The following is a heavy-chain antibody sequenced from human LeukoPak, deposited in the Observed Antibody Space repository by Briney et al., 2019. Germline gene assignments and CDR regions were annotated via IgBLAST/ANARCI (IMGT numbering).Heavy chain of an antibody. CDR3: VKTAGRDGLAPPY. CDR1: GDSITSSY. V-gene: IGHV4-59*01. D-gene: IGHD6-13*01. Sequence: PSETLSLTCIVSGDSITSSYWSWIRQPPGKGLEWIGYVYHSGITNYNPSFKSRVTISIDTSKNQFSLKLNSVTAADTAVYYCVKTAGRDGLAPPYRGQGTLVTVSS. J-gene: IGHJ4*02. CDR2: VYHSGIT.